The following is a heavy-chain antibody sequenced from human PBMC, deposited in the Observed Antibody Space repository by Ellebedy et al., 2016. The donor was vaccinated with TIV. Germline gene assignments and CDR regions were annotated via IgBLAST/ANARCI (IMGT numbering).Heavy chain of an antibody. J-gene: IGHJ4*02. Sequence: MPGGSLRLSCGVSGGSVSNTRYYWAWIRQPPGKGLEWIGSVYYRGSPYYNPSFKSRVTLSADTSKNQFSLNLRTVTAADTAVYYCARIDPWQPIDDWGQGILVTVSS. CDR3: ARIDPWQPIDD. CDR2: VYYRGSP. V-gene: IGHV4-39*01. CDR1: GGSVSNTRYY. D-gene: IGHD2-21*01.